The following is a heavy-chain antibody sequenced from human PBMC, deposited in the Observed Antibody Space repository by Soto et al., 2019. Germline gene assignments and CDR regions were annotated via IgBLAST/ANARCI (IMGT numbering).Heavy chain of an antibody. Sequence: SETLSLTCTVSGGSISSYYWSWIRQPAGKGLEWIGRIYTSGSTNYNPSLKSRVTMSVDTSKNQFSLKLSSVTAADTAVYYCARGFYDFWSGYLHYYYYGMDVWGQGTTVTVS. V-gene: IGHV4-4*07. J-gene: IGHJ6*02. CDR3: ARGFYDFWSGYLHYYYYGMDV. CDR2: IYTSGST. D-gene: IGHD3-3*01. CDR1: GGSISSYY.